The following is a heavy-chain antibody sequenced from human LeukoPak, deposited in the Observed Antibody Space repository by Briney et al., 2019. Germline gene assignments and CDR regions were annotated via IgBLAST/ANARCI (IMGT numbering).Heavy chain of an antibody. J-gene: IGHJ6*02. CDR1: GGSISSSSYY. CDR2: IYYSGST. CDR3: ARAQPDGLWFGVLFLMDV. V-gene: IGHV4-39*07. Sequence: SETLSLTCTVSGGSISSSSYYWGWIRQPPGKGLEWIGSIYYSGSTYYNPSLKSRVTISVDTSKNQFSLKLSSVTAADTAVYYCARAQPDGLWFGVLFLMDVWGQGTTVTVSS. D-gene: IGHD3-10*01.